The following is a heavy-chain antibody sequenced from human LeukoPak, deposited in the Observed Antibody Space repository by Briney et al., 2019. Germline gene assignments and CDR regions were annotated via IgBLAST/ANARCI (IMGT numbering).Heavy chain of an antibody. D-gene: IGHD6-19*01. CDR2: IIPIFGTA. Sequence: GASVKVSCKASGGTFSSYAIGWVRQAPGQGLEWMGGIIPIFGTANYAQKFQGRVTITTDESTSTVYMELSSLRSEDTAVYYCAREVGWGLFDYWGQGTLVTVSS. V-gene: IGHV1-69*05. CDR3: AREVGWGLFDY. J-gene: IGHJ4*02. CDR1: GGTFSSYA.